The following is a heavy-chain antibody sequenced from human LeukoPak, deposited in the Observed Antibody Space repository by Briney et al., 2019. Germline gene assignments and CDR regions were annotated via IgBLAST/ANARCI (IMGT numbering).Heavy chain of an antibody. Sequence: PGGSLRLSCAASGFTFSIYGMSWVRQAPGKGLEWVSAISDSGDSTYYADSEKGRFTISRDNSKNTLYLQMNSLRAEDTAVYYCAKKYSTGLDPWGQGTLVTVSS. D-gene: IGHD1-26*01. J-gene: IGHJ5*02. CDR2: ISDSGDST. CDR3: AKKYSTGLDP. CDR1: GFTFSIYG. V-gene: IGHV3-23*01.